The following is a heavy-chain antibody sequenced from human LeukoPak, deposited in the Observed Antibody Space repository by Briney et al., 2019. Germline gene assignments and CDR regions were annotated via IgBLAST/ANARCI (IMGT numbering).Heavy chain of an antibody. CDR2: LSASGGTT. V-gene: IGHV3-23*01. Sequence: TGGSLRLSCAASRFTFSSYWMHWVRQAPGKGLEWVSGLSASGGTTYYGDSVKGRFSISRDNSKNTLYLQMNSLRLEDTAVYYCAKKQLALDSWGQGTLVTVSS. D-gene: IGHD1-1*01. CDR1: RFTFSSYW. J-gene: IGHJ4*02. CDR3: AKKQLALDS.